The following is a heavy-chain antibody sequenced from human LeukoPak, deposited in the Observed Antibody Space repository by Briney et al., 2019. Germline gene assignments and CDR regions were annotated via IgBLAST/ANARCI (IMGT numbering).Heavy chain of an antibody. D-gene: IGHD1-1*01. V-gene: IGHV4-34*01. Sequence: SETLSLTCAVYGGSFSGYYWSWIRQPPGKGLEWIGEINHSGSTNYNPSLKSRVTISVDTSKNQFSLKLSSVTAADTAVYYCARLPPGTGGMDVWGQGTTVTVSS. CDR1: GGSFSGYY. CDR2: INHSGST. J-gene: IGHJ6*02. CDR3: ARLPPGTGGMDV.